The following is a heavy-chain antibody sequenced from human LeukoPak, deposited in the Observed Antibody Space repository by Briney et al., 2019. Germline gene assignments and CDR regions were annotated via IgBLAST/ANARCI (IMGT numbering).Heavy chain of an antibody. J-gene: IGHJ4*02. CDR1: GFTFNSYG. D-gene: IGHD4-17*01. Sequence: PGRSLRLSCAASGFTFNSYGMHWVRQAPGKGLEWVAVISYDGSNKYYADSVKGRFTISRDNSKNTLYLQMNSLRAEDTAVYYCAKDSRVTPFDYWGQGTLVTVSS. CDR2: ISYDGSNK. V-gene: IGHV3-30*18. CDR3: AKDSRVTPFDY.